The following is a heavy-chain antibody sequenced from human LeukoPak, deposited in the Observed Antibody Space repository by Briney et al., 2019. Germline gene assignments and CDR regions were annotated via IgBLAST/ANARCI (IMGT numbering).Heavy chain of an antibody. J-gene: IGHJ4*01. V-gene: IGHV3-48*03. Sequence: QPGGSLRLSCAASGFTFSSYEMNWVRQAPGKGLEWVSYISSSGSTIYYADSVKGRFTISRDNAKNSLYLQMNSLRAEDTAVYYCARVRAVAGPLDYWGQEPWSPSPQ. CDR3: ARVRAVAGPLDY. CDR1: GFTFSSYE. D-gene: IGHD6-19*01. CDR2: ISSSGSTI.